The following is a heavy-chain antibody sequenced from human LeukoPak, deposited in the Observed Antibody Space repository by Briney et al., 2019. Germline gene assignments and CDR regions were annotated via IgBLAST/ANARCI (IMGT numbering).Heavy chain of an antibody. J-gene: IGHJ4*02. CDR3: ARVYRGSYWHYFDY. D-gene: IGHD1-26*01. CDR1: GFTFSSYS. CDR2: ISSSSSYI. V-gene: IGHV3-21*01. Sequence: GGSLRLSCAASGFTFSSYSMNWVRQAPGKGLEWVSSISSSSSYIYYADSVKGRFTISRDNAKNSLYLQMNSLRAEDTAVYYCARVYRGSYWHYFDYWGQGTLVTVSS.